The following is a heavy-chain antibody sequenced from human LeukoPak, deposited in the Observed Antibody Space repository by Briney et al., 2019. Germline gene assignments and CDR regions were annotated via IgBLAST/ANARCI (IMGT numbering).Heavy chain of an antibody. V-gene: IGHV3-7*03. CDR2: IKQDGNEK. CDR3: ARVGYDILTGYYGGYYFDY. J-gene: IGHJ4*02. CDR1: GFTFSTYW. Sequence: GGSLRFSCAASGFTFSTYWMTWVRQAPGKGLEWVANIKQDGNEKYYVDSVKGRFTISRDNAKNSLYLQMNSLRAEDTAVYYCARVGYDILTGYYGGYYFDYWGQGTLVTVSS. D-gene: IGHD3-9*01.